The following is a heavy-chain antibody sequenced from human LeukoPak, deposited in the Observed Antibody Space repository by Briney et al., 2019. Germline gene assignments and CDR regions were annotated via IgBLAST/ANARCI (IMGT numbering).Heavy chain of an antibody. V-gene: IGHV4-39*07. CDR3: AREGGPYRPLDY. CDR2: IYYSGST. CDR1: GGSISSSSYY. J-gene: IGHJ4*02. Sequence: PSDTLSLTCTVSGGSISSSSYYWVWMRQPPAKGLEWIGSIYYSGSTYYNPSLKSRVTMSVDMSENHISLKLTSVTAADTAVYYCAREGGPYRPLDYSGQGTLVTVSS.